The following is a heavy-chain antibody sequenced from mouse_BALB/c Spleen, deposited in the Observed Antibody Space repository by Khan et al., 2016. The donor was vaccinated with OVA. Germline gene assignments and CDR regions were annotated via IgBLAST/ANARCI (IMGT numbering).Heavy chain of an antibody. D-gene: IGHD1-1*01. CDR1: GYTFINYW. CDR3: ARRGLRWDFDY. J-gene: IGHJ2*01. Sequence: VQLQESGAELAKPGASVKMSCKASGYTFINYWILWVKQRPGQGLEWIGYINPSTGYTEYNQNFKDKATLTADKSSSTAYMQLSSLTSEDSAVYYCARRGLRWDFDYWGLGTTLTVSS. V-gene: IGHV1-7*01. CDR2: INPSTGYT.